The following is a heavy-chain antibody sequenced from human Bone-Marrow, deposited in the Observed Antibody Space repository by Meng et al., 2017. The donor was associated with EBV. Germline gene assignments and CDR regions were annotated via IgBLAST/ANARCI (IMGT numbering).Heavy chain of an antibody. D-gene: IGHD4-17*01. V-gene: IGHV3-30*18. Sequence: QEPREGAGGGVGQPRMSLRLACAALGCTFSDLGMDWVRQAPGKGLEWVAFISYNGSQTYYADSVKCRLTISRDNSKNTLYLQMNSLRAEDTAVYYCAKDPNYVEAYWGQGTLVTVSS. J-gene: IGHJ4*02. CDR3: AKDPNYVEAY. CDR1: GCTFSDLG. CDR2: ISYNGSQT.